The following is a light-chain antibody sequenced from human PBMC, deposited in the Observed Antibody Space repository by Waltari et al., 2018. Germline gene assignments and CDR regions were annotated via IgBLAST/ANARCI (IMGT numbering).Light chain of an antibody. CDR2: KVS. J-gene: IGKJ2*01. CDR1: QSLGHSDGNTY. V-gene: IGKV2-24*01. Sequence: IVMTQTPLSSPVTLGQPASISCRSSQSLGHSDGNTYLSWLQQRPGQPPRLLIYKVSNRFSGGPVRFSGSGAGTDFTLKISRVEAEDVGVYFCMQVTQLPLFRYTFGQGTKLEIK. CDR3: MQVTQLPLFRYT.